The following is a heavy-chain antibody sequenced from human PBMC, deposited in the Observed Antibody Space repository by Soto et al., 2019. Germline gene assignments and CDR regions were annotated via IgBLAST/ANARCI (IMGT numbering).Heavy chain of an antibody. Sequence: QVQLVESGGGVVQPGRSLRLSCAASGFTFSNYAMHWVRQAPGKGLEWVAVISYEGSNKYYADSVKSRFTISTDNSPNTLYLQVNSLRAEDTAVYYCARAYYYGSGSYYEAGYFDYWGQGTLVTVSS. D-gene: IGHD3-10*01. V-gene: IGHV3-30-3*01. CDR3: ARAYYYGSGSYYEAGYFDY. CDR2: ISYEGSNK. CDR1: GFTFSNYA. J-gene: IGHJ4*02.